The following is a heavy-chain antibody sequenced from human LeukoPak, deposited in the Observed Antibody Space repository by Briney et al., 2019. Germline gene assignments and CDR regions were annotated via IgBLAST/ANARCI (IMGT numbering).Heavy chain of an antibody. CDR1: GFTFTNYG. CDR2: IHYDGSNK. CDR3: VKDIRRGYNFGYDQFAY. Sequence: GGSLRLSCAASGFTFTNYGMHWVRQAPGKGLEWVAFIHYDGSNKDYADSVKGRFTISRDNSKNTVSLQMNSLKPEDTALYYCVKDIRRGYNFGYDQFAYWGQGTLVSVSS. J-gene: IGHJ4*02. V-gene: IGHV3-30*02. D-gene: IGHD5-18*01.